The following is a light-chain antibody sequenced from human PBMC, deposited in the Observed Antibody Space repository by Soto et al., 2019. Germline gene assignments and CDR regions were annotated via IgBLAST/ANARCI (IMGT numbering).Light chain of an antibody. V-gene: IGKV1-5*03. CDR3: QQYYNYPLT. CDR2: KAP. Sequence: DIQMTQSPSTLSASVGDRVTITCRASQSISSWLAWYQQKPGKAPKLLIYKAPSLESGVPSRFSGSGSGTDFTLTISNLQPEDFATYYCQQYYNYPLTFGGGTKVDIK. J-gene: IGKJ4*01. CDR1: QSISSW.